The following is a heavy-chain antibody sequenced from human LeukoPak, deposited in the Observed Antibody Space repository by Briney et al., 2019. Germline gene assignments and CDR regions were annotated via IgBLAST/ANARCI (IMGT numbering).Heavy chain of an antibody. D-gene: IGHD1-26*01. V-gene: IGHV3-21*01. CDR1: GFTFSSYS. CDR3: ASGSYAGGRFDY. CDR2: ISSSSSYI. J-gene: IGHJ4*02. Sequence: PGGSLRLSCAASGFTFSSYSMNWVRQAPGKGLEWVSSISSSSSYIYYADSVKGRFTISRDNAKNPLYLQMNSLRAEDTAVYYCASGSYAGGRFDYWGQGTLVTVSS.